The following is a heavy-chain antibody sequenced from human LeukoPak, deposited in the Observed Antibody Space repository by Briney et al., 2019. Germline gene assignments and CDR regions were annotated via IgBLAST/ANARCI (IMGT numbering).Heavy chain of an antibody. CDR2: INPSGGST. Sequence: ASVKVSCKASGYTFTSYYMHWVRQAPGQGLEWMGIINPSGGSTSYAQKFQGRVTMTRDTSTSTVYMELSSLRSEDTAVYYCARVPYHYDSSGFYPEGYFDYWGQGTLVTVSS. V-gene: IGHV1-46*01. CDR1: GYTFTSYY. J-gene: IGHJ4*02. CDR3: ARVPYHYDSSGFYPEGYFDY. D-gene: IGHD3-22*01.